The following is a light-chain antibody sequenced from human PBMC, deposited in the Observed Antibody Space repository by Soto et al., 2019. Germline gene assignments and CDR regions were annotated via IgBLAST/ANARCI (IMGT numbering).Light chain of an antibody. J-gene: IGKJ1*01. V-gene: IGKV1-6*01. Sequence: IQMTQSPSSLSASVGERVTISCRARRGIRSDLAWYQQKPGKVPKLLIYGASKLESGVPSRFSGSGFGTDFTLTISILQPEDFATYYCLQDYNFPWAFGQGTKVEIK. CDR3: LQDYNFPWA. CDR1: RGIRSD. CDR2: GAS.